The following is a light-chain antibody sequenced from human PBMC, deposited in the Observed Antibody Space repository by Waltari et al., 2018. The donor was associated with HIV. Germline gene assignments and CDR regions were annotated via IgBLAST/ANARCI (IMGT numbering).Light chain of an antibody. CDR3: AAWGDRLTSYV. V-gene: IGLV1-47*01. Sequence: QSVLTQPPSASETPGQRVTIACSGSSSNIGSNYVYWYRHLPGTAPKLLIYRNNQRALGVPDRLSGSKSGTSAPLAISGLRSEDEADYYCAAWGDRLTSYVFGTGTKVTVL. CDR2: RNN. CDR1: SSNIGSNY. J-gene: IGLJ1*01.